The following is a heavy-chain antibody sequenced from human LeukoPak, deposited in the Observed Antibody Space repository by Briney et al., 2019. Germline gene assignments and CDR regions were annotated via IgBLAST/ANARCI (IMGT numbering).Heavy chain of an antibody. CDR1: GFTFSSYA. CDR3: ASPHSSSWYGPIEY. Sequence: PGRSLRLSCAASGFTFSSYAMHWVRRAPGKGLEWVAVIAYDGNNKFYADSVKGRFTISRDNSKNTLYLQMNSLRGEDTAVYYCASPHSSSWYGPIEYWGQGTLVTVSS. CDR2: IAYDGNNK. J-gene: IGHJ4*02. V-gene: IGHV3-30-3*01. D-gene: IGHD6-13*01.